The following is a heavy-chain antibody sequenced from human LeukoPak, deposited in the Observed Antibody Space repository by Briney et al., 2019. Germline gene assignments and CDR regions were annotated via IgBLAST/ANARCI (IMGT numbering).Heavy chain of an antibody. CDR3: ARGHKIGYCSSTSCYDAFDI. D-gene: IGHD2-2*01. V-gene: IGHV1-46*01. Sequence: ASVKVSCKASGYTFTSYYMHWVRQAPGQGLEWMGIINPSGGSTSYAQKFQGRVTMTRDTSTSTVYMELSSLRSEDTAVYYCARGHKIGYCSSTSCYDAFDIWGQGTMVTVSS. CDR2: INPSGGST. CDR1: GYTFTSYY. J-gene: IGHJ3*02.